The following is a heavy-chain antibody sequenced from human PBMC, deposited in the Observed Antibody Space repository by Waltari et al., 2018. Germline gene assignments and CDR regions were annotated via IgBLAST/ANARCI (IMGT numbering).Heavy chain of an antibody. V-gene: IGHV3-23*01. J-gene: IGHJ2*01. CDR3: AKDPVIVVVTTFDL. D-gene: IGHD3-22*01. CDR2: ISGSGGST. CDR1: GFTFSSYA. Sequence: EVQLLESGGGLVQPGGSLRLSCAASGFTFSSYALRCVRQAPGNGLGWVSAISGSGGSTYYAYSVKGRFTISRDNSKNTLYLQMNSLRAEDTAVYYCAKDPVIVVVTTFDLWGRGTLVTVSS.